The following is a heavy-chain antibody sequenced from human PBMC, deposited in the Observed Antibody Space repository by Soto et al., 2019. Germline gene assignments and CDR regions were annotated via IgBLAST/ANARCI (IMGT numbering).Heavy chain of an antibody. D-gene: IGHD3-3*01. Sequence: QVQLQQWGAGLLKPSETLSLTCAVYGGSFSGYYWSWIRQPPGKGLEWIGEINHSGSTNYNPSLKSRVTISVDTSKNQFSLKLSSVTAADTAVYYCARAARITLFGVVIRHAFDIWGQGTMVTVSS. CDR2: INHSGST. J-gene: IGHJ3*02. V-gene: IGHV4-34*01. CDR3: ARAARITLFGVVIRHAFDI. CDR1: GGSFSGYY.